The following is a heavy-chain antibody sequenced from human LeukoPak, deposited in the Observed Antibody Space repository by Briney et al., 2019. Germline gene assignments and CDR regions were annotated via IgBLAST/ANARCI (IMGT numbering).Heavy chain of an antibody. CDR2: INAGNGNT. J-gene: IGHJ4*02. Sequence: ASVKVSCQASGYTFPSYAMHWVRPAPGQRLEWMGWINAGNGNTKYSQKFQGRVTITRDTSASTAYMELSSLRSEDTAVYYCATALDFWSGYYTFDYWGQGTLVTVSS. D-gene: IGHD3-3*01. V-gene: IGHV1-3*01. CDR1: GYTFPSYA. CDR3: ATALDFWSGYYTFDY.